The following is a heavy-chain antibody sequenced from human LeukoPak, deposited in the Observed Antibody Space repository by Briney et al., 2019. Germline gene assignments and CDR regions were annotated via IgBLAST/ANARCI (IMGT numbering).Heavy chain of an antibody. D-gene: IGHD3-3*01. Sequence: PGGSLRLSCAASEFTFSSYWMHWVRQAPGKGLVWVSRIDSDGSSTGYADSVKGRFIISRDNAKNTLYLQTNSLRAEDTAVYYCARGFTIFGVVNDAFDIWGQGTMVTVSS. CDR2: IDSDGSST. J-gene: IGHJ3*02. V-gene: IGHV3-74*01. CDR3: ARGFTIFGVVNDAFDI. CDR1: EFTFSSYW.